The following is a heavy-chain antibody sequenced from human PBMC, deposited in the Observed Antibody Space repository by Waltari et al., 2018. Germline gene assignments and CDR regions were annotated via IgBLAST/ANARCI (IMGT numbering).Heavy chain of an antibody. CDR2: IYHSGST. Sequence: QVQLQESGPGLVKPSETLSLTCAVSGYSISSGYYWGWLRQPPGQGLEWIGSIYHSGSTYYNPSLKIRVTISVDTSKNQFSLKLSSVTAADTAVYYCAFEPYYYDSSGYSRRGFDYWGQGTLVTVSS. CDR3: AFEPYYYDSSGYSRRGFDY. V-gene: IGHV4-38-2*01. J-gene: IGHJ4*02. CDR1: GYSISSGYY. D-gene: IGHD3-22*01.